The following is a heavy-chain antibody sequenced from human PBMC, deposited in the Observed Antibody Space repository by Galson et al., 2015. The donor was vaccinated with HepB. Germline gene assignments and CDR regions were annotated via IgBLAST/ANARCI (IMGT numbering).Heavy chain of an antibody. D-gene: IGHD5-24*01. CDR3: GFLQFSY. CDR2: INAGNGNT. CDR1: GGTFSSYA. V-gene: IGHV1-3*01. Sequence: SVKVSCKASGGTFSSYAISWVRQAPGQRLEWMGWINAGNGNTKYSQKFQGRVTITRDTSASTAYMELSSLRSEDTAVYYCGFLQFSYWGQGTLVTVSS. J-gene: IGHJ4*02.